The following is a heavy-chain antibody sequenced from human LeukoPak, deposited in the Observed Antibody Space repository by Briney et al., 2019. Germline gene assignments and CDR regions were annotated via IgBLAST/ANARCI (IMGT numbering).Heavy chain of an antibody. D-gene: IGHD3-10*01. CDR1: GFTFSSYG. V-gene: IGHV3-30*02. CDR3: AKVGSYYGSGSYGYYYYMDV. J-gene: IGHJ6*03. CDR2: IRYDGSNK. Sequence: GGSLRLSCAASGFTFSSYGMHWVRQAPGKGLEWVAFIRYDGSNKYYADSVKGRFTISRDNSKNTLYLQMNSLRAEDTAVYYCAKVGSYYGSGSYGYYYYMDVWGKGTTVTISS.